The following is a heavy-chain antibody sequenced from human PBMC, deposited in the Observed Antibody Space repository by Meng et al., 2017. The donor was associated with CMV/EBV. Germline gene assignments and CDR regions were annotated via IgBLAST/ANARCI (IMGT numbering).Heavy chain of an antibody. CDR2: IIPIFGTA. CDR3: ATLGLLFRPFDGYYSMDV. CDR1: GGTFSSYA. Sequence: SVKVSCKASGGTFSSYAISWVRQAPGQGLEWMGGIIPIFGTANYAQKFQGRVTITTDESTSTAYMELSSLRSEDTAVYYCATLGLLFRPFDGYYSMDVWGQGTTVTVSS. J-gene: IGHJ6*02. D-gene: IGHD2-21*01. V-gene: IGHV1-69*05.